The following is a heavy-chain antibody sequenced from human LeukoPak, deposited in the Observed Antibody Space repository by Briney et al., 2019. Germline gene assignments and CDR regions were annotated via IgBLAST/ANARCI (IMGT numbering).Heavy chain of an antibody. Sequence: SETLSLTCTVSGGSISSYYWSWIRQPPGKGLEWIGYIYYSGSTNYNPSLESRVTISVDTSKNQFSLKLSSVTAADTAVYYCARVPVRGVFFGSFDYWGQGTLVTVSS. CDR3: ARVPVRGVFFGSFDY. D-gene: IGHD3-10*01. V-gene: IGHV4-59*01. CDR2: IYYSGST. J-gene: IGHJ4*02. CDR1: GGSISSYY.